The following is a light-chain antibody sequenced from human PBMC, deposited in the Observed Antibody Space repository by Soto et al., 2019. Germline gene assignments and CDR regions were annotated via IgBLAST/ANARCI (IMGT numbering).Light chain of an antibody. CDR3: QQYGSSGT. CDR2: GAS. CDR1: QSGIAA. J-gene: IGKJ1*01. V-gene: IGKV3-20*01. Sequence: DIXMTQSPATLXVSPGGRGSLXCRASQSGIAALAWYQQTTGEAPRPLIYGASNRNTVITDRFSGSGSGTDFTLTISRLEPEDFAVYDCQQYGSSGTFGQGTKVDIK.